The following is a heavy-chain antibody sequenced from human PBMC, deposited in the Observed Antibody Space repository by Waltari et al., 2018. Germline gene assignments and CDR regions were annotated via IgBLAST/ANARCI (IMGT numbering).Heavy chain of an antibody. J-gene: IGHJ4*02. Sequence: LQLQESGPGLVKPSETLSLTCTVSGGSISSSSYYWGWVRQAPGKGLECVSAISGSGGSTYYADSVKGRFTISRDNSKNTLYLQMNSLRAEDTAVYYCAKGLERVRGGNWGQGTLVTVSS. D-gene: IGHD3-10*01. CDR1: GGSISSSSYY. V-gene: IGHV3-23*01. CDR3: AKGLERVRGGN. CDR2: ISGSGGST.